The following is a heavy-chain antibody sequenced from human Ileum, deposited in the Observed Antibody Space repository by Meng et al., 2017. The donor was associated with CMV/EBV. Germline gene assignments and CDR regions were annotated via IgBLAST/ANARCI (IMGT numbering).Heavy chain of an antibody. CDR1: GDSVFNKNVA. Sequence: QVKLQQSGPRPGRPSQTLSLTCAISGDSVFNKNVAWNWIRQSPSRGLEWLGRTYYMSKWNNDYAASVESRIIVNLDTFTNQLSLQLNSVTPDDTAVYYCARGQFSALDFWGQGTLVTVSS. J-gene: IGHJ4*02. CDR2: TYYMSKWNN. V-gene: IGHV6-1*01. D-gene: IGHD4-11*01. CDR3: ARGQFSALDF.